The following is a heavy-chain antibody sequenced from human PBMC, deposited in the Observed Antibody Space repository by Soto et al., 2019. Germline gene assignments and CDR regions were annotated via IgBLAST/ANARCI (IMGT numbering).Heavy chain of an antibody. CDR1: GFTFTTSV. Sequence: QVQLVESGGGVVQPGRSLRLSCAASGFTFTTSVIHWVRQAPGKGLEWVAVMWYDGSNKYYADSVKGRFTISRDNSKNTLYLQVSSLRAEDTAVYYCAREVSGQGYFDYWGQGPLVTVSS. CDR3: AREVSGQGYFDY. V-gene: IGHV3-33*01. J-gene: IGHJ4*02. CDR2: MWYDGSNK. D-gene: IGHD3-10*01.